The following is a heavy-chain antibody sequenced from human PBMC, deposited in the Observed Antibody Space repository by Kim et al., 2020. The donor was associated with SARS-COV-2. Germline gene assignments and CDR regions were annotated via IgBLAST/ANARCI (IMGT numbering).Heavy chain of an antibody. Sequence: GGSLRLSCAASGFTFSSYSMNWVRQAPGKGLEWVSSISSSSSYIYYADSVKGRFTISRDNAKNSLYLQMNSLRAEDTAVYYCARDYDIIHYYGMDVWGQGTTVTVSS. J-gene: IGHJ6*02. D-gene: IGHD3-9*01. CDR3: ARDYDIIHYYGMDV. V-gene: IGHV3-21*01. CDR1: GFTFSSYS. CDR2: ISSSSSYI.